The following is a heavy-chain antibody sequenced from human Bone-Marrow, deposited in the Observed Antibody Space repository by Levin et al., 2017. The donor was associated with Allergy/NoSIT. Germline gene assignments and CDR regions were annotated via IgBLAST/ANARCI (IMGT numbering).Heavy chain of an antibody. CDR2: LIPIFRTT. J-gene: IGHJ6*02. CDR1: GGTFSSHG. Sequence: KISCKASGGTFSSHGISWVRQAPGQGLEWMGGLIPIFRTTNYAQKFQGRVTITADESTSTAYMELSSLRSEDTAVYYCASCLEAAAGPYYYYGMDVWGQGTTVTVSS. D-gene: IGHD6-13*01. V-gene: IGHV1-69*01. CDR3: ASCLEAAAGPYYYYGMDV.